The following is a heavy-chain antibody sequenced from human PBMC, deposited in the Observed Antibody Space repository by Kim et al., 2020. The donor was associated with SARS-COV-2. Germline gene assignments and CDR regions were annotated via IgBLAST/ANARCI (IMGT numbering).Heavy chain of an antibody. CDR3: ARGTFASGVDL. J-gene: IGHJ6*02. V-gene: IGHV3-74*01. CDR1: GFTFSSYW. Sequence: GGSLRLSCAASGFTFSSYWVNWVRQAPGKGLLWVSRLNGDGSDTNYVDSVKGRFTIPRDNAKNTLYLEMKSLRVDDTAVYYCARGTFASGVDLWGQGTTVTVSS. CDR2: LNGDGSDT.